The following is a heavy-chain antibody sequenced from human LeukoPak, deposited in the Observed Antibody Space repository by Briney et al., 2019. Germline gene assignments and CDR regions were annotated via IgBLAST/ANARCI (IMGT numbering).Heavy chain of an antibody. CDR1: GFIFSNYA. V-gene: IGHV3-23*01. Sequence: GGSLRLSCAASGFIFSNYAMSWVRQAPGKGLEWVSAIGGRDGGTYYADSVKGRFTVSRDDPKNTLYLQMNTLRVEDTAVYYCAKWGDYDILTGYYDFDYWGHGTLVTVSS. D-gene: IGHD3-9*01. CDR3: AKWGDYDILTGYYDFDY. J-gene: IGHJ4*01. CDR2: IGGRDGGT.